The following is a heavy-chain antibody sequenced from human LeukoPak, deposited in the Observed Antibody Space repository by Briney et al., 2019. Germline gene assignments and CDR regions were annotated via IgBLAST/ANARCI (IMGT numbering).Heavy chain of an antibody. Sequence: GASVKVSCKASGYTFITYGINWVRQAPGQGLEWMGWINPNTGNPMYAQDFTGRFVFSLDTSVSTAYLQISSLKADDTVVYYCARPSGTIFGVVSPFDYWGQGTLVTVSS. CDR2: INPNTGNP. V-gene: IGHV7-4-1*02. CDR3: ARPSGTIFGVVSPFDY. J-gene: IGHJ4*02. CDR1: GYTFITYG. D-gene: IGHD3-3*01.